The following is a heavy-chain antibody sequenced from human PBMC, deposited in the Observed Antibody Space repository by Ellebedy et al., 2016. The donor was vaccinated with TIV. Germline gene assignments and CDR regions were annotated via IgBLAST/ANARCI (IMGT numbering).Heavy chain of an antibody. CDR1: GDSISSSKW. J-gene: IGHJ4*02. V-gene: IGHV4-4*01. Sequence: MPGGSLRLSCAVSGDSISSSKWWSWVSQPPGKGLEWIGEIYHTGTTNYNPSLKSRVTISVDKSKNQFSLKLNSVSAADTAVYSCAGARTMIAGGGIDYWGQGTLVTVSS. CDR3: AGARTMIAGGGIDY. D-gene: IGHD3-22*01. CDR2: IYHTGTT.